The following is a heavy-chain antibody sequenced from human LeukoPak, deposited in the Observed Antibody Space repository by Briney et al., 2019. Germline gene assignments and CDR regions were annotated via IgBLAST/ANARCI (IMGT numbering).Heavy chain of an antibody. CDR1: GYGFTSYY. D-gene: IGHD3-10*01. J-gene: IGHJ4*02. Sequence: ASVKVSCKAFGYGFTSYYIHWVRQAPGQGLEWMGIINPGVGGTTYARKFQGRVTMTRDTSTSTVYMELSSLRSEDTAVYYCARHGSGRYYPAEGRVDYWGQGTLVTVSS. CDR2: INPGVGGT. V-gene: IGHV1-46*03. CDR3: ARHGSGRYYPAEGRVDY.